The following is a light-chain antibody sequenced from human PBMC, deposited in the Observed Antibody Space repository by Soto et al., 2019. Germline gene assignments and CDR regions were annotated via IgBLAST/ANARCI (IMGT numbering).Light chain of an antibody. CDR3: SSFTSSSTLD. CDR1: SSDIGGYNY. Sequence: QSARTQPASVSGSPGQSITISCIGTSSDIGGYNYVSWYQQHPGKAPKLMIFEVSNRPSGVSNRFSGSKSGNTASLTISGLQAEDEADYYCSSFTSSSTLDFGGGTKLTVL. J-gene: IGLJ2*01. CDR2: EVS. V-gene: IGLV2-14*01.